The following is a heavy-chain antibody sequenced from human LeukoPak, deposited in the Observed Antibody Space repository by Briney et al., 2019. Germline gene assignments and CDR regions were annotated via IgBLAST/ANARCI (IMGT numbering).Heavy chain of an antibody. CDR2: IYSGGST. V-gene: IGHV3-53*01. J-gene: IGHJ4*02. CDR3: ARRAGGYSHPYDY. D-gene: IGHD4-23*01. Sequence: GGSLRLSCAASGFTVSSNYMTWVRQAPGKGLEWVSVIYSGGSTYYADSVKGRFTISRDNSKNTLYLQMNSLRAEDTAVYYCARRAGGYSHPYDYWGQGTLVTVSS. CDR1: GFTVSSNY.